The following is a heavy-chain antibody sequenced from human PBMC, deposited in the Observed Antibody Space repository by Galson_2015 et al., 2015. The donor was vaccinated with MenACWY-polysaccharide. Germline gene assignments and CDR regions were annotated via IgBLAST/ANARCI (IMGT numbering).Heavy chain of an antibody. V-gene: IGHV3-7*01. J-gene: IGHJ6*02. CDR2: IKEDGSEK. CDR3: ARIVGGGLDV. D-gene: IGHD1-26*01. CDR1: GFTFSNFW. Sequence: SLRLSCAASGFTFSNFWMTWVRQAPGKGLEWMANIKEDGSEKDYVGSVEGRFTISRDNAKNSLYLQMNSLRAEDTAVYYCARIVGGGLDVWGQGTTVTVSS.